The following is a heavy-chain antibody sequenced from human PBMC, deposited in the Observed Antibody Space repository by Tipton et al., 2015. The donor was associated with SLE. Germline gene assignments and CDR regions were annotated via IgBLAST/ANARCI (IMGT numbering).Heavy chain of an antibody. D-gene: IGHD1-1*01. CDR3: ARDNEREVSFGY. J-gene: IGHJ4*02. CDR1: GGTLSTYV. Sequence: QLVQSGAEVKKPGSTVKVSCKASGGTLSTYVISWVRQAPGQGLEWMGWINPNSGGTNYAQKFQGRVTMTRDTSISTAYMELSRLRSDDTAVYYCARDNEREVSFGYWGQGTLVTVSS. V-gene: IGHV1-2*02. CDR2: INPNSGGT.